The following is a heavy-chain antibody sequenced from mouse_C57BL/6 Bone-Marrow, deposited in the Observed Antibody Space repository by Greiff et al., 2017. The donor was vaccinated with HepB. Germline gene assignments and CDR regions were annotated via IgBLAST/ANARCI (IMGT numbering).Heavy chain of an antibody. CDR3: MGYGNYGFAY. J-gene: IGHJ3*01. CDR2: IYPYNDGT. CDR1: GYTFTSHV. Sequence: VQLQQSGPELVKPGASVKMSCKASGYTFTSHVMHWVKQKPGQGLEWIGYIYPYNDGTKYNEKFKGKATLTSDKSSSTAYMELSSLTSEDSAVYHRMGYGNYGFAYWGQGTLVTVSA. D-gene: IGHD2-10*02. V-gene: IGHV1-14*01.